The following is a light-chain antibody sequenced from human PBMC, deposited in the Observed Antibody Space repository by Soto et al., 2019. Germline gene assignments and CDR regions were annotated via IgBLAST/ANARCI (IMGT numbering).Light chain of an antibody. J-gene: IGLJ1*01. CDR1: SSDLGAYEY. CDR2: EVT. CDR3: VPFATTSTHV. V-gene: IGLV2-14*01. Sequence: QSALTQPASLSGSPGQSITLSCTGTSSDLGAYEYVSWFQQHPGKAPKLMISEVTTRPSGVSNRFSGSKSGNTAYLSISGPQVEDEAEYFCVPFATTSTHVFGTGTKLAV.